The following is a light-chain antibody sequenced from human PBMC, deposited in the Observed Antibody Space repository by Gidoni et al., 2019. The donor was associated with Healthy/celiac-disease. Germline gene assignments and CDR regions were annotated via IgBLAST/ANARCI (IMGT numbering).Light chain of an antibody. Sequence: DLQITQFPSSLSASVGDRVTITCQASQDISNYLNLYQQKPGKAPKLLIYDASNLETGVPSRFSGSGSGTDFTFTISSLQPEDIATYYCQQYDNLLYTFGQGTKLEIK. CDR3: QQYDNLLYT. CDR2: DAS. J-gene: IGKJ2*01. V-gene: IGKV1-33*01. CDR1: QDISNY.